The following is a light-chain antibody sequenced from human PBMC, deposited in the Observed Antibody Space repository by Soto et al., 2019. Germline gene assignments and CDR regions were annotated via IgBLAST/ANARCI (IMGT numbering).Light chain of an antibody. Sequence: DIVMTQSPLSLPVTPGEPASISYRSSQSLLHSNGYNYLDWYLQKPGQSPQLLIYLGSNRASGVPDRFSGSGSGTDFTLKISRVEAEDVGVYYCVQALQSPFTFGPGTKVDIK. J-gene: IGKJ3*01. V-gene: IGKV2-28*01. CDR1: QSLLHSNGYNY. CDR2: LGS. CDR3: VQALQSPFT.